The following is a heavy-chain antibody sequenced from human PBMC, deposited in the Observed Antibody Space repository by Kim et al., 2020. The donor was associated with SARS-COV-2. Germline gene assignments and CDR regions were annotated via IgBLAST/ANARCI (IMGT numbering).Heavy chain of an antibody. CDR2: IYHSGST. D-gene: IGHD3-16*02. CDR3: ARPYDYVWGSYRQDY. J-gene: IGHJ4*01. Sequence: SETLSLTCTVSGYSISSGYYWGWIRQPPGKGLEWIGSIYHSGSTYYNPSLKSRVTISVDTSKNQFSLKLSSVTAADTAVYYCARPYDYVWGSYRQDYWG. V-gene: IGHV4-38-2*02. CDR1: GYSISSGYY.